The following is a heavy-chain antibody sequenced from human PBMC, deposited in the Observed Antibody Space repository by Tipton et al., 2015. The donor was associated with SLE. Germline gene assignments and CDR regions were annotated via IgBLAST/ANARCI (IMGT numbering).Heavy chain of an antibody. V-gene: IGHV1-18*01. CDR1: AYTFTTYS. Sequence: QVQLVQSGAEVKNPGASVKVSCKASAYTFTTYSISWVRQAPGQGLEWMGWISTYNGNTNYAQKLQGRVTVTTDTSTSTAYMELRSLRSDDTAVYYCARAVTTGLYWYFDLWGRGTLVTVSS. J-gene: IGHJ2*01. CDR3: ARAVTTGLYWYFDL. D-gene: IGHD4-17*01. CDR2: ISTYNGNT.